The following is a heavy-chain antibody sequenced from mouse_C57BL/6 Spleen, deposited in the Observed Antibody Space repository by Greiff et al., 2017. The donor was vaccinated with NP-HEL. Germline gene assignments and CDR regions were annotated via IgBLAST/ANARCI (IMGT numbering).Heavy chain of an antibody. CDR3: ARSSSYFDY. J-gene: IGHJ2*01. Sequence: VKLMESGAELVRPGTSVKVSCKASGYAFTNYLIEWVKQRPGQGLEWIGVINPGSGGTNYNEKFKGKATLTADKSSSTAYMQLSSLTSEDSAVYFCARSSSYFDYWGQGTTLTVSS. V-gene: IGHV1-54*01. D-gene: IGHD1-1*01. CDR2: INPGSGGT. CDR1: GYAFTNYL.